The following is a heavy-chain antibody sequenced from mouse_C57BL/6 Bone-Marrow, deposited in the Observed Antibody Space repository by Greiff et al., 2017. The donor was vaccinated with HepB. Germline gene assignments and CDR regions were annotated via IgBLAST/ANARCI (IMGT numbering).Heavy chain of an antibody. J-gene: IGHJ2*01. CDR1: GYTFTSYW. D-gene: IGHD2-1*01. Sequence: QVQLQQPGAELVRPGTSVKLSCKASGYTFTSYWMHWVKQRPGQGLEWIGVIDPSDSYTNYNQKFKGKATLTVDTSSSTAYMQLSSLTSEDSAVYYCYGNYFDCWGQGTTLTVSS. V-gene: IGHV1-59*01. CDR3: YGNYFDC. CDR2: IDPSDSYT.